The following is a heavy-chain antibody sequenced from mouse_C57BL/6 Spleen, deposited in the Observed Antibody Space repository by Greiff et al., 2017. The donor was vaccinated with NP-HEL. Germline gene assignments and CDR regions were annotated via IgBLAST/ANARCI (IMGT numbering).Heavy chain of an antibody. D-gene: IGHD1-1*01. V-gene: IGHV1-69*01. J-gene: IGHJ4*01. CDR1: GYTFTSYW. Sequence: VQLQQPGAELVMPGASVKLSCKASGYTFTSYWMHWVKQSPGQGLEWIGDIDPADSYTYYNHKFKGRFTLTIDKSSSTAYMQLSHLTSEDSAVYYCARAEGSVDAIDYWGQGTSVTVSA. CDR2: IDPADSYT. CDR3: ARAEGSVDAIDY.